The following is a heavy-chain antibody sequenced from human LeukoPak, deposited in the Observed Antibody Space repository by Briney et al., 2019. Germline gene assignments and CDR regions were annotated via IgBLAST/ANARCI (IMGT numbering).Heavy chain of an antibody. CDR2: ISSSSSYI. CDR1: GFTFSSYS. V-gene: IGHV3-21*01. Sequence: GGSLRLSCAASGFTFSSYSMNWVRQAPGKGLEWVSSISSSSSYIYYADSVKGRFTISRDNAKNSLYLQMSSLRAEDTAVYYCASHLTMTTETWGQGTLVTVSS. CDR3: ASHLTMTTET. J-gene: IGHJ5*02. D-gene: IGHD4-11*01.